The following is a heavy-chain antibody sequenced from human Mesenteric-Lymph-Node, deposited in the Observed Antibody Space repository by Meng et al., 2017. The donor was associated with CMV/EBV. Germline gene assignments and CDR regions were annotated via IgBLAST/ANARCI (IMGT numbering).Heavy chain of an antibody. D-gene: IGHD3-22*01. J-gene: IGHJ4*02. CDR2: INHSRST. V-gene: IGHV4-34*01. Sequence: CAVYGGSLRGYYWSWIRQPPGKGLGWIGEINHSRSTNSDPSLKSRVTISVDTSKNLFSLKLSSVTAADTAVYYCARITYDSSGYYPDYWGQGTLVTVSS. CDR1: GGSLRGYY. CDR3: ARITYDSSGYYPDY.